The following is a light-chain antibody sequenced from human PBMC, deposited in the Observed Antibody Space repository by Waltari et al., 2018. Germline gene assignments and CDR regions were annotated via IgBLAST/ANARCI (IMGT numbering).Light chain of an antibody. J-gene: IGKJ1*01. V-gene: IGKV1-5*03. Sequence: DIQMTQSPSTLSASVGDRVTITCRASQSISSRLAWYQQKPGKAPKLLIYKASSLESGVPSRFSGSGSGTEFTLTISSLQPDDFATYYCQQYNSDSRTLGQGTKVEIK. CDR3: QQYNSDSRT. CDR2: KAS. CDR1: QSISSR.